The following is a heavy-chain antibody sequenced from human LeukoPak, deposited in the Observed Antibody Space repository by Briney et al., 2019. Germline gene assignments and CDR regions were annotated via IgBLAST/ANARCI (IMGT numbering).Heavy chain of an antibody. CDR2: ISSSGSTI. CDR3: AELGITMIGGV. V-gene: IGHV3-48*03. Sequence: PGGSLRLSCAASGFTFSSYETNLVRQAPGKGLEWVSYISSSGSTIYYADSVKGRFTISRDNAKNSLYLQMNSLRAEDTAVYYCAELGITMIGGVWGKGTTVTISS. J-gene: IGHJ6*04. CDR1: GFTFSSYE. D-gene: IGHD3-10*02.